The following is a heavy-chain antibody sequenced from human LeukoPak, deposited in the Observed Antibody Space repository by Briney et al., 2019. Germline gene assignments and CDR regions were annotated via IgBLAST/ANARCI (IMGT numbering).Heavy chain of an antibody. V-gene: IGHV3-23*01. CDR3: AKGRRYNILTGYYVSEVDP. CDR1: GFSFSDYA. CDR2: ISGRDGRA. J-gene: IGHJ5*02. Sequence: GGSLRLSCAASGFSFSDYAMSWVRQAPGKGLEWVSAISGRDGRAYYVDSVKGRFTISRDNSKNTLYLQINSLRAEDTAVYYCAKGRRYNILTGYYVSEVDPWGQGTLVTVSS. D-gene: IGHD3-9*01.